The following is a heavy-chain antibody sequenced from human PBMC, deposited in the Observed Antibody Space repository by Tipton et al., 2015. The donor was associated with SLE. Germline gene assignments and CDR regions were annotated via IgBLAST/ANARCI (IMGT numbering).Heavy chain of an antibody. CDR2: ISPGGSDK. V-gene: IGHV3-11*04. D-gene: IGHD2-15*01. CDR3: ARAIVAFDI. Sequence: GSLRLSCAASGFTFSAYFMTWVRQAPGKGLEWLSYISPGGSDKYYADSVRGGFTISRDNAKNSLYLQINSLRADDTAVYYCARAIVAFDIWGPWTMVTGSS. J-gene: IGHJ3*02. CDR1: GFTFSAYF.